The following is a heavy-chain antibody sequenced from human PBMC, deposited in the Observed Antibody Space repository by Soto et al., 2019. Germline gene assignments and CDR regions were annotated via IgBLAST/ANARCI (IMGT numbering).Heavy chain of an antibody. CDR3: VKEWSYARTREKCGLVDY. CDR2: ISSSGGST. CDR1: GFTFSTYA. J-gene: IGHJ4*02. V-gene: IGHV3-23*01. D-gene: IGHD2-2*01. Sequence: EVQLLKSGGGLAQPGGSLRLSCAASGFTFSTYAMTWVRQAPGKGLEWVSTISSSGGSTYYADSVEGRFTISRDNSKNTLYLQMNSLRAEDTAVYYCVKEWSYARTREKCGLVDYWGQGTLVTVSS.